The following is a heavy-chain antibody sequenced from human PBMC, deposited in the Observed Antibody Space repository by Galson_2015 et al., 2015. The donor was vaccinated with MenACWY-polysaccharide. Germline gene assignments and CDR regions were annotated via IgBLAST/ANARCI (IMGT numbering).Heavy chain of an antibody. Sequence: CAISGDSVSNHRVAWNWIRQSPSRGLEWLGRTYRGSNQYAASIRGRIAINSDTSTNQFSLQLSSVTPEDTGLYYCARGAYSSFDIWGQGTMVTVSS. D-gene: IGHD2-15*01. V-gene: IGHV6-1*01. CDR2: TYRGSN. CDR3: ARGAYSSFDI. J-gene: IGHJ3*02. CDR1: GDSVSNHRVA.